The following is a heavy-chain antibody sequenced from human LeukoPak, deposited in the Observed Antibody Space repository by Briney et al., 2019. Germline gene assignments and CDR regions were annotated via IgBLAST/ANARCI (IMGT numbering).Heavy chain of an antibody. V-gene: IGHV4-31*03. Sequence: SETLSLTCTVSGGSISSGGYYWSWIRQHPGKGLEWIGYIYYSGSTYYNPSLRSRVTISVDTSKNQFSLKLSSVTAADTAVYYCAKRAYWGSGWFDPWGQGTLVTVSS. CDR1: GGSISSGGYY. CDR3: AKRAYWGSGWFDP. J-gene: IGHJ5*02. CDR2: IYYSGST. D-gene: IGHD7-27*01.